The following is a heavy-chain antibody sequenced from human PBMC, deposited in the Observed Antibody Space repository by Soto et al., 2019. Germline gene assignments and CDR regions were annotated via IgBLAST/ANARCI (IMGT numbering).Heavy chain of an antibody. Sequence: SETLSLTCTVSGDSISNYHWSWIRQPPGKGLEWIGYGYYSGITNYNPSLKSRVTISVDTSKNQFSLKLSSVTAADTAVYYCARGYYYYPKWGQGTMVTV. J-gene: IGHJ4*02. D-gene: IGHD3-22*01. CDR3: ARGYYYYPK. CDR2: GYYSGIT. V-gene: IGHV4-59*01. CDR1: GDSISNYH.